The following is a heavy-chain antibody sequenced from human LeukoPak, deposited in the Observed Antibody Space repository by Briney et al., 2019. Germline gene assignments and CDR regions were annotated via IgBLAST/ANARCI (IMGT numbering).Heavy chain of an antibody. D-gene: IGHD2-2*01. V-gene: IGHV4-34*01. Sequence: SETLSLTCAVYGGSFSGYYWSWIRQPPGKGLEWIGEINHSGSTNYNPSLKSRVTISVGTSKNQFSLKLSSVTAADTAVYYCARVDIVVVPAAIDYYYYGMDVWGQGTTVTVSS. CDR3: ARVDIVVVPAAIDYYYYGMDV. J-gene: IGHJ6*02. CDR1: GGSFSGYY. CDR2: INHSGST.